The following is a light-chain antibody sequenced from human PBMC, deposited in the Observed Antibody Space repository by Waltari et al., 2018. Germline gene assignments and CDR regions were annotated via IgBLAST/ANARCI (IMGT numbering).Light chain of an antibody. CDR3: SSYAVTATLL. CDR2: DVK. V-gene: IGLV2-14*03. J-gene: IGLJ2*01. Sequence: QSVLTQPASVSGSPGQSITISCTGTRGDVGGYDYVSWYQQQPGKTPKLMIYDVKNRPSAVLNRFSGSKLGNTAPLTISGLQAEDDANYYCSSYAVTATLLFGGGTTLTVL. CDR1: RGDVGGYDY.